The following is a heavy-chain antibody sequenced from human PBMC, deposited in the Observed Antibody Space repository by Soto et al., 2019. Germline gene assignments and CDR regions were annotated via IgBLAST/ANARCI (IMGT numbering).Heavy chain of an antibody. J-gene: IGHJ4*02. V-gene: IGHV4-59*08. Sequence: SETLSLTCTVSGGSISSYYWSWIRQPPGKGLEWIGDIYHSGSTNYNPSLKSRVTISVDTSKNQFSLKLSSVTAADTAVYYCARQERQQLTPRAFFAYWGQGTLVTVSS. CDR2: IYHSGST. CDR3: ARQERQQLTPRAFFAY. D-gene: IGHD6-13*01. CDR1: GGSISSYY.